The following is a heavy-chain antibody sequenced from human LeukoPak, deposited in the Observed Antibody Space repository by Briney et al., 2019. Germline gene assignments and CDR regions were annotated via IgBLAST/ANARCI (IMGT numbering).Heavy chain of an antibody. J-gene: IGHJ3*02. V-gene: IGHV3-9*03. CDR3: AKEIAAGYDAFDT. Sequence: GRSLRLSCAASGFTFDDYAMHWVRQAPGKGLECVSGISWNSGSIGYADSVKGRFTISRDNAKNSLFLQMNSLRAEDMALYYCAKEIAAGYDAFDTWGQGTMVTVSS. D-gene: IGHD6-13*01. CDR1: GFTFDDYA. CDR2: ISWNSGSI.